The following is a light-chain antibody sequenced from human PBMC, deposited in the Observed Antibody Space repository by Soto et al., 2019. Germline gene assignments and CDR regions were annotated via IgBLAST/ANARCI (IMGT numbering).Light chain of an antibody. CDR3: QQYGSSPRT. V-gene: IGKV3-20*01. Sequence: ESVLTQSPGTLSLSPGERATLSCRASQSVSSSYLAWYQQKPGQAPRLLIYGASGRATGIPDRFSGSGSGTDFTLTISRLEPEDFAVYYCQQYGSSPRTFGQGTKVEIK. J-gene: IGKJ1*01. CDR1: QSVSSSY. CDR2: GAS.